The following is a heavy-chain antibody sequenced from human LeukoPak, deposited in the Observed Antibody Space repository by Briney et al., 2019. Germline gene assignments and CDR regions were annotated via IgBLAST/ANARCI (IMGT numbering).Heavy chain of an antibody. D-gene: IGHD6-6*01. V-gene: IGHV1-8*01. Sequence: ASVKVSCKASGYTFTSHDINWVRQATGQGLEWMGWMNPNSGNTGYAQKFQGRVTMTRDMSTSTVYMELSSLRSEDTAVYYCARTNPRSSSLALPFDPWGQGTLVTVSS. CDR1: GYTFTSHD. J-gene: IGHJ5*02. CDR2: MNPNSGNT. CDR3: ARTNPRSSSLALPFDP.